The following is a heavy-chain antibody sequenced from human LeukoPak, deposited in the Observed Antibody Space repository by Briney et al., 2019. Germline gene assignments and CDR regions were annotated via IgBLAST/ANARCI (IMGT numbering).Heavy chain of an antibody. D-gene: IGHD3-22*01. V-gene: IGHV3-21*01. CDR2: ISSSSSYI. CDR3: ARDLRSDYYDSSGYKYYFDY. CDR1: GFTFSSYS. J-gene: IGHJ4*02. Sequence: GGSLRLSCAASGFTFSSYSMNWVRQAPGKGLEWVSSISSSSSYIYYADSVKGRFTISRDNAKNSLYLQMNSLRAEDTAVYYCARDLRSDYYDSSGYKYYFDYWGQGTLVTVSS.